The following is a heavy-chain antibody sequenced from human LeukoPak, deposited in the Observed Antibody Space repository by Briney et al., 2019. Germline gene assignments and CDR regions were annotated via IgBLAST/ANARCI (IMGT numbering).Heavy chain of an antibody. D-gene: IGHD4-17*01. Sequence: PGGSLRLSCAASGFPVSGNYISWLRQAPGKGLEWVSVVYSGVSTYYADSVKGRFTISRDSSKNTLYLQMDSLRAEDTAVYYCARLRETTVTRDDSYYYMDVWGKGTTVTVSS. V-gene: IGHV3-53*01. CDR2: VYSGVST. J-gene: IGHJ6*03. CDR1: GFPVSGNY. CDR3: ARLRETTVTRDDSYYYMDV.